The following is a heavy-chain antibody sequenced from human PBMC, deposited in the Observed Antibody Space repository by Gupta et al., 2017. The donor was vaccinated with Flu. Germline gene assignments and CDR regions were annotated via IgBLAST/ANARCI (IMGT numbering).Heavy chain of an antibody. CDR3: ARGGRFLESPGFAVDI. J-gene: IGHJ3*02. D-gene: IGHD3-3*01. V-gene: IGHV1-69*01. CDR2: IVCTS. Sequence: IVCTSNYAQKFQGRVTITADESTSTAYMELSSLRSEDTAVYYCARGGRFLESPGFAVDIWGQGTMVTVSS.